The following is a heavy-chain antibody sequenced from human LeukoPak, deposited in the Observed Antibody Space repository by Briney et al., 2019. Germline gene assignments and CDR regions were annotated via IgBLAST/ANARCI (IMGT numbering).Heavy chain of an antibody. V-gene: IGHV3-30*18. Sequence: PGGSLRLSCAASGSTFSSYGMHWVRQAPGKGLEWVAVISYDGSNKYYADSVKGRFTISRDNSKNTLYLQMNSLRAEDTAVYYCAKDRNGSHDYWGQGTLVTVSS. CDR1: GSTFSSYG. CDR3: AKDRNGSHDY. CDR2: ISYDGSNK. J-gene: IGHJ4*02. D-gene: IGHD1-26*01.